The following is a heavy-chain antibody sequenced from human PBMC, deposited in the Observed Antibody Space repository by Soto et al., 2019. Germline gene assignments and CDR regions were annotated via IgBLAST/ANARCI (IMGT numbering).Heavy chain of an antibody. J-gene: IGHJ4*02. V-gene: IGHV1-18*01. CDR2: ISAYNGNK. CDR3: ARLPIYFDS. CDR1: GYTFTSHG. Sequence: QVQLVQSGAEVKKPGASVKVSCKASGYTFTSHGIRWVRQAPGQGLEWMGWISAYNGNKKYAQKVQGGVTMPTDTTSSTAYMELRSLRSDDTAVYYCARLPIYFDSWGQGTLGTVSS.